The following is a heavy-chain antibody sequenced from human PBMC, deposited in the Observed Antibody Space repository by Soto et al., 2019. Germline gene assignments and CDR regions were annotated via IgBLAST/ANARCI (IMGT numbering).Heavy chain of an antibody. Sequence: PGESLKISRKGSGYRFSSFWVAWVRQTPGKGLEWLGIIYPGDLDTRYTSSFQGHVIISADKSSSTVYLQWSSLKASVTAIYYCARSIAVTGTYYSGLDVWGQGTPVTASS. CDR2: IYPGDLDT. J-gene: IGHJ6*02. D-gene: IGHD6-19*01. V-gene: IGHV5-51*01. CDR1: GYRFSSFW. CDR3: ARSIAVTGTYYSGLDV.